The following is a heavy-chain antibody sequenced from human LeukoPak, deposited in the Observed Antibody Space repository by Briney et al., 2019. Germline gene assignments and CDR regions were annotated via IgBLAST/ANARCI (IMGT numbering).Heavy chain of an antibody. CDR1: GGSISSGDYY. V-gene: IGHV4-30-4*01. CDR3: ARGRGVIARMDV. J-gene: IGHJ6*02. D-gene: IGHD3-10*01. CDR2: IYYSGST. Sequence: SQTLSLTCTVSGGSISSGDYYWSWIRQPPGKGLEWIGYIYYSGSTYYNPSLKSRVTISVDTSKNQFSLKLSSVTAADTAVYYCARGRGVIARMDVWGQGTTVTVSS.